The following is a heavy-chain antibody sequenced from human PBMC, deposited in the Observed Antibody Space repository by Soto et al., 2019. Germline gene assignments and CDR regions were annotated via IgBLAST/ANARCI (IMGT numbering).Heavy chain of an antibody. CDR3: ARSYCGGDCYWDAFDY. V-gene: IGHV1-69*08. D-gene: IGHD2-21*02. Sequence: QVQLVQSGAEVKKPGSSVKVSCKASGATFYTYTFNWVRQAPGQGLEWMGRFVPMLDSANNAQTFQGRVNITADKSTRTVYMELSSLSSEDTAVYHCARSYCGGDCYWDAFDYWGQGTLVAVSS. J-gene: IGHJ4*02. CDR1: GATFYTYT. CDR2: FVPMLDSA.